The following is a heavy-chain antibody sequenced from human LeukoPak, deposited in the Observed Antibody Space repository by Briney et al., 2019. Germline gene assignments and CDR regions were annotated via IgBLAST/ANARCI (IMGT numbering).Heavy chain of an antibody. Sequence: SETLSLTCTVSGGSISSGSYYWSWIRQPAGKGLEWIGRIYNSGSINYNPSLRSVVTISVDTSKNQFSLKLSSVTAADTAVYYGASTYSSGWLVKDYWGQGTLVTVSS. CDR2: IYNSGSI. CDR3: ASTYSSGWLVKDY. D-gene: IGHD6-19*01. J-gene: IGHJ4*02. CDR1: GGSISSGSYY. V-gene: IGHV4-61*02.